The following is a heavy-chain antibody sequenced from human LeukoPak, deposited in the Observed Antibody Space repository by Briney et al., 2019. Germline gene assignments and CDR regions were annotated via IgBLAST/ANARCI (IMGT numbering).Heavy chain of an antibody. CDR2: IREDGNKE. J-gene: IGHJ4*02. V-gene: IGHV3-7*01. CDR1: DFIFTKYW. Sequence: GGSLRLCCLASDFIFTKYWMTWVRQAPGKGLEWVANIREDGNKENYIDSVRGRFSISRDNAKNSLYLQMNSLRAEDSAVYYCARDEVGGPLKYWGQGVLVTVSS. CDR3: ARDEVGGPLKY. D-gene: IGHD1-26*01.